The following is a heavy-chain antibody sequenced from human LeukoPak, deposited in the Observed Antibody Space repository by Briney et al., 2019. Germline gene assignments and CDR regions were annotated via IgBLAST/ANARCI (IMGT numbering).Heavy chain of an antibody. Sequence: ASAKVSCKASGYTFTSYGISWVRQAPGQGLEWMGWISAYNGNTNYAQKLQGRVTMTTDTSTSTAYMELRSLRSDDTAVYYCARDRITGTTRGLGMLGYWGQGTLVTVSS. V-gene: IGHV1-18*01. CDR1: GYTFTSYG. J-gene: IGHJ4*02. CDR2: ISAYNGNT. CDR3: ARDRITGTTRGLGMLGY. D-gene: IGHD1-20*01.